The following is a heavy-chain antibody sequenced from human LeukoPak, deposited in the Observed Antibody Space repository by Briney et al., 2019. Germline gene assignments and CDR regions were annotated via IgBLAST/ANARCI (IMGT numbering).Heavy chain of an antibody. CDR2: ISGSGGST. CDR3: AKSSSFTYDAFDI. D-gene: IGHD6-6*01. CDR1: GFTFSNYA. Sequence: GGFLRLSCAASGFTFSNYAMSWVRQAPGKGLEWVSAISGSGGSTYYADSVKGRFTISRDNSKNTLYLQMNSLRAEDTAVYYCAKSSSFTYDAFDIWGQGTMVTVSS. J-gene: IGHJ3*02. V-gene: IGHV3-23*01.